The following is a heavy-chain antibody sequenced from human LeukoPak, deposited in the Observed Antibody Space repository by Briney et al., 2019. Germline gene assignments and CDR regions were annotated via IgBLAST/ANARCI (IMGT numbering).Heavy chain of an antibody. CDR3: ARDEDISGYCDL. D-gene: IGHD3-22*01. J-gene: IGHJ4*02. CDR2: ISSSSSYI. V-gene: IGHV3-21*01. CDR1: GFTFSSYS. Sequence: GGSLRLSCAASGFTFSSYSMNWVRQAPGKGLEWVSSISSSSSYIYYADSVKGRFTISRGNAKNSLYLQMNSLRAEDTAVYYCARDEDISGYCDLWGQGTLVTVSS.